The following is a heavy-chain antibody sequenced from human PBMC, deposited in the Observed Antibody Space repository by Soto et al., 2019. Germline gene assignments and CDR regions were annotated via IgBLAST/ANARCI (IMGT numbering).Heavy chain of an antibody. CDR3: AKDMDVVVVAATLGAFDI. V-gene: IGHV3-9*01. CDR2: ISWNSGSI. J-gene: IGHJ3*02. D-gene: IGHD2-15*01. CDR1: GLTFDDYA. Sequence: EVQLVESGGGLVQPGRSLRLSCAASGLTFDDYAMHWVRQAPGKGLEWFSGISWNSGSIGYADSVKGRFTISRDNAKNSLYVQVNSLRAEDTALYYCAKDMDVVVVAATLGAFDIWGRGTMVTVSS.